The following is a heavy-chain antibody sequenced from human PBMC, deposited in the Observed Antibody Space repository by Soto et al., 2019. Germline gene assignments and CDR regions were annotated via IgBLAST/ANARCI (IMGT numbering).Heavy chain of an antibody. Sequence: SETLSLTCTVSGGSISSGGYYWSWIRQHPGKGLEWIGYIYYSGSTYYNPSLKSRVTISVDTSKNQFSLKLSSVTAAGTAVYYCARRLSGSPFDYWGQGTLVTVSS. CDR2: IYYSGST. J-gene: IGHJ4*02. CDR1: GGSISSGGYY. D-gene: IGHD3-10*01. V-gene: IGHV4-31*02. CDR3: ARRLSGSPFDY.